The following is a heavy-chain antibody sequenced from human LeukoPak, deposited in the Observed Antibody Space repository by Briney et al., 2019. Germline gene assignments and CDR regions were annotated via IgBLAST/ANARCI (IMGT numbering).Heavy chain of an antibody. CDR3: AKGLNYGDYDN. Sequence: GGSLRLSRAASGFTFSTYAMSWVRQAPGKGLEWVSAISGSGGGTYYADSVKGRFTISRDNSKNTLYLQMNSLRAEDTAVYYCAKGLNYGDYDNWGQGTLVTVSS. D-gene: IGHD4-17*01. V-gene: IGHV3-23*01. CDR1: GFTFSTYA. CDR2: ISGSGGGT. J-gene: IGHJ4*02.